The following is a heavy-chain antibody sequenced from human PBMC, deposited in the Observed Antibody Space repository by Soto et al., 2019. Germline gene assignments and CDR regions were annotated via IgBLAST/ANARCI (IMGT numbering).Heavy chain of an antibody. J-gene: IGHJ4*02. D-gene: IGHD3-10*01. CDR3: ARQGLRGTLSDY. CDR1: GGSISSYY. CDR2: IYYSGST. Sequence: SETLSLTCTVSGGSISSYYWSWIRQPPGKGLEWIGYIYYSGSTNYNPSLKSRVTISVDTSKNQFSLKLSSVTAADTAVYYCARQGLRGTLSDYWGQGTLVTVSS. V-gene: IGHV4-59*08.